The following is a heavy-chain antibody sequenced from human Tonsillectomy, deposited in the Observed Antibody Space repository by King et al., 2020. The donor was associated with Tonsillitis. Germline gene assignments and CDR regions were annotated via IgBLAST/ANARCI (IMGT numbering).Heavy chain of an antibody. CDR3: ARAPAGSGSLYDSDY. V-gene: IGHV3-7*03. D-gene: IGHD3-10*01. J-gene: IGHJ4*02. CDR1: GFTLSRYW. Sequence: VQLVESGGGLVQPGGSLRLSCAASGFTLSRYWMSWVRQAPGKGLEWVANINQDASERYYVDSVKGRFTITRDNAQNSLHLQMSSLRAEDTAIYYCARAPAGSGSLYDSDYWGQVTLVTVSS. CDR2: INQDASER.